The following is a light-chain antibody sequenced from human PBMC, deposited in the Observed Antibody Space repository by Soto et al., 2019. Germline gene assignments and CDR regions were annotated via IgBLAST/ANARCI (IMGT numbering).Light chain of an antibody. CDR2: GAS. CDR1: QTVSSRY. V-gene: IGKV3-20*01. Sequence: EIVLTQSPGTLSLSPGERATLSCRDSQTVSSRYLAWYQQKPGQAPRLLMYGASNRATGFPDRFSGSGSGTDFTLTISRLEPEDFAVYFCQQYGRSPPFTLGQGTKVEMK. J-gene: IGKJ2*01. CDR3: QQYGRSPPFT.